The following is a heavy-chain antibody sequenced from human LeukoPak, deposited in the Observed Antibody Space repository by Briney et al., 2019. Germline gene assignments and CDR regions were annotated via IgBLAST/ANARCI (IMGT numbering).Heavy chain of an antibody. CDR2: IYYSGNT. CDR3: ARESRRDGYKFDY. D-gene: IGHD5-24*01. CDR1: GGSISSYY. Sequence: SETLSLTCTVSGGSISSYYWSWIRQPPGKGLEWIWYIYYSGNTNYNPSLKSRLTISVDTSKNQFSLKLSSVTAADTAVYYCARESRRDGYKFDYWGQGTLVTVSS. J-gene: IGHJ4*02. V-gene: IGHV4-59*01.